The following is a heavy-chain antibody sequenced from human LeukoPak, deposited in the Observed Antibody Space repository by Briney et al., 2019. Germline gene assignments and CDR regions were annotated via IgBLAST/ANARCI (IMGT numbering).Heavy chain of an antibody. D-gene: IGHD6-19*01. CDR3: ARWEYSSGWYAFDY. Sequence: SETLSLTCTVSGGSISSYYWGWIRQPPGKGLEWIGSIYYSGSTYYNPSLKSRVTISVDTSKNQFSLKLSSVTAADTAVYYCARWEYSSGWYAFDYWGQGTLVTVSS. CDR2: IYYSGST. CDR1: GGSISSYY. V-gene: IGHV4-39*07. J-gene: IGHJ4*02.